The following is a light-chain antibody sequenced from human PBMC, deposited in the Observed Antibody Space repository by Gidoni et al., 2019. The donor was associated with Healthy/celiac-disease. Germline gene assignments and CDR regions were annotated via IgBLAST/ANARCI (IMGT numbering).Light chain of an antibody. CDR2: AAS. CDR1: HGISNY. V-gene: IGKV1-27*01. Sequence: DIQMTQSPSSLSASVGDRVTITCRASHGISNYLAWYQQKPGKVPKLLIYAASTLQSGVPSRLSGSGSGTDVTLTISSLQPEDVATYYCQKYNSAPWTLGQGTKVEIK. J-gene: IGKJ1*01. CDR3: QKYNSAPWT.